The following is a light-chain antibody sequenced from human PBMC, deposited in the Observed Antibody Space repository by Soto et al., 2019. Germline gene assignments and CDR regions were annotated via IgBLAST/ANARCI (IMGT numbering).Light chain of an antibody. CDR3: QQYYRAPRT. J-gene: IGKJ2*01. CDR2: WAS. V-gene: IGKV4-1*01. CDR1: RSLFYSPHNKSY. Sequence: DIVMTQSPDSLAVSLGERATINCTSGRSLFYSPHNKSYLAWYQQKVGQPPQMLIYWASTRESGVPDRFRGSVSGTDFTLTISSLQADDVAVYYCQQYYRAPRTFGHGTKVE.